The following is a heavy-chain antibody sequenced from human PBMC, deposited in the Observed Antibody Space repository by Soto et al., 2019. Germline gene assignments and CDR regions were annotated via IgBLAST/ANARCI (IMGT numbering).Heavy chain of an antibody. D-gene: IGHD3-22*01. V-gene: IGHV3-48*01. J-gene: IGHJ4*02. CDR1: GFTFSDYN. Sequence: EVHLVESGGGLVQPGGPLRLSCVASGFTFSDYNMNWVRQAPGKGLEWVSFISGRSNTIYYADSVKGRFTISRDNAKNSLYLLMSSLRAEDTAVYYCTREGDGSGFFSDFWGQGAPVTVSS. CDR2: ISGRSNTI. CDR3: TREGDGSGFFSDF.